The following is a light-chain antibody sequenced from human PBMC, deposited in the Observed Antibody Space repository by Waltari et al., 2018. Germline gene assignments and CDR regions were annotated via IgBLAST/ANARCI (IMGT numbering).Light chain of an antibody. V-gene: IGLV2-14*01. CDR2: DVN. J-gene: IGLJ2*01. Sequence: QSALSQPASVSGSPGQSITISCSGSRSDIGGYDYVSWYQQHPGKAPKHFFYDVNKRPSGVSDRFSGSNVGFTASLTISGLQAEDEADYYCDSYASENILLFGGGTKVTVL. CDR3: DSYASENILL. CDR1: RSDIGGYDY.